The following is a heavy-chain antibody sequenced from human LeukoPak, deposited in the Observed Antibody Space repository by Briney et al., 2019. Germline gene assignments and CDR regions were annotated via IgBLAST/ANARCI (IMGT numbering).Heavy chain of an antibody. D-gene: IGHD2-2*02. CDR2: ISSSSSYI. Sequence: GGSLRLSCAASGFTFSSYAMSWVRQAPGKGLEWVSSISSSSSYIYYADSVKGRFTISRDNAKNSLYLQMNSLRAEDTAVYYCARDRGIVVVPAAIDAFDIWGQGTMVTVSS. V-gene: IGHV3-21*01. J-gene: IGHJ3*02. CDR1: GFTFSSYA. CDR3: ARDRGIVVVPAAIDAFDI.